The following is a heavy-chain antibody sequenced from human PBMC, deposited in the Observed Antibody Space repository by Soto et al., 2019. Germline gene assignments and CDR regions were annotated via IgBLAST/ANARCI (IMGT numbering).Heavy chain of an antibody. Sequence: ASETLSLTCAVYGGSFSGYYWSWIRQPPGKGLEWIGEINHSGSTNYNPSLKSRVTISVDTSKNQFSLKLSSVTAADTAVYYCARSFFARGYSSGWYRGTFDYWGQGTLVTVSS. D-gene: IGHD6-19*01. CDR1: GGSFSGYY. V-gene: IGHV4-34*01. CDR3: ARSFFARGYSSGWYRGTFDY. CDR2: INHSGST. J-gene: IGHJ4*02.